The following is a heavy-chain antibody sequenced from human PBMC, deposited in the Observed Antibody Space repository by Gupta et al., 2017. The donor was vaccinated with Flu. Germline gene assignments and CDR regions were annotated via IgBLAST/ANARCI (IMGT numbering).Heavy chain of an antibody. Sequence: QIQLVQSGAEVKNPGASVKVSCKASGYTFTSYGVSWVRQAPGQGLEWVGWISTYNGHTTYARRLQGRVTMTADTSTSTVYMELRSLRSDDTATDYCATYCSAGGWFSGYYYGMDVGGQGTTVTVSS. CDR2: ISTYNGHT. D-gene: IGHD2-15*01. V-gene: IGHV1-18*01. J-gene: IGHJ6*02. CDR1: GYTFTSYG. CDR3: ATYCSAGGWFSGYYYGMDV.